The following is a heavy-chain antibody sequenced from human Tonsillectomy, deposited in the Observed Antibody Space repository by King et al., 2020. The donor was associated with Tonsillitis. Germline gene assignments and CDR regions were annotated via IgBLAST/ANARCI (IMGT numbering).Heavy chain of an antibody. D-gene: IGHD6-13*01. CDR3: AREPGIAAAGDWFDP. Sequence: VQLQQWGAGLLKPSETLSLTCAVYGGSFSGYYWSWIRQPPGKGRDWIGEINHSGSTNYTPSLKSRGTISVDTSKNQFSLKLSSVTAADTAEYYCAREPGIAAAGDWFDPWGQGTLVTVSS. CDR1: GGSFSGYY. V-gene: IGHV4-34*01. CDR2: INHSGST. J-gene: IGHJ5*02.